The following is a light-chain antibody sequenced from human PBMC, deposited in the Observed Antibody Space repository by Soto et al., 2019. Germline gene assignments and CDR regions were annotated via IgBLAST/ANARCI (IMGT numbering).Light chain of an antibody. CDR1: QSVSSSY. CDR2: GAS. CDR3: QQYGSSPVYT. V-gene: IGKV3-20*01. Sequence: EIVLTQSPGTLSLSPGERATLSCRASQSVSSSYLAWYQQKPGQAPRLLIYGASSRATGIPDRFSGSGSGTDFTLIISRQEPEDFAVYYCQQYGSSPVYTFGQGTKLEIK. J-gene: IGKJ2*01.